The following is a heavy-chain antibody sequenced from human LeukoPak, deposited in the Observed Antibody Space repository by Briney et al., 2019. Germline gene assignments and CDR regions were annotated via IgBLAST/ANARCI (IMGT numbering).Heavy chain of an antibody. CDR2: MNPNSGNT. CDR3: ARGHTDWFDP. Sequence: ASVKVTCKASGYTFTSCDINWVRRATGQGLEWMGWMNPNSGNTGYAQKFQGRVTMTRNTSISTAYMELSSLRSEDTAVYYCARGHTDWFDPWGQGTLVTVSS. J-gene: IGHJ5*02. V-gene: IGHV1-8*01. CDR1: GYTFTSCD.